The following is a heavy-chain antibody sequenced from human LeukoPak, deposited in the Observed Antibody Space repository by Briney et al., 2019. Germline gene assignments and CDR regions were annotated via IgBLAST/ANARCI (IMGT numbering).Heavy chain of an antibody. CDR1: GGSISSYY. V-gene: IGHV4-4*07. D-gene: IGHD2-2*01. CDR3: ARHQSYYYDYYMDV. Sequence: SETLSLTCTVSGGSISSYYWSWIRQPAGKGLEWIGRIYTSGSTNYNPSLKSRVTISVDTSKNQFSLKLTSVTAADTAVYYCARHQSYYYDYYMDVWGKGTTVTISS. CDR2: IYTSGST. J-gene: IGHJ6*03.